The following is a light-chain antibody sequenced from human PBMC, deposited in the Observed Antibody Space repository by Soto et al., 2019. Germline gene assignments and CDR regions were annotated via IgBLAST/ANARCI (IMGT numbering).Light chain of an antibody. V-gene: IGKV1-39*01. CDR2: AAY. J-gene: IGKJ1*01. Sequence: DIQMPQSPSSLSASVGDRVTITCRASQSISSYLNWYQQKPGKAPKLLIYAAYSLQSGVPSRFSGSGSGTDFTLTISRLQPEDFATYYCQQTYSTPWTFGQGTKVEIK. CDR3: QQTYSTPWT. CDR1: QSISSY.